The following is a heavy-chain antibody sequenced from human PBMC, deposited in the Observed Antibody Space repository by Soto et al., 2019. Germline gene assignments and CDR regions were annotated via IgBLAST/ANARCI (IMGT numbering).Heavy chain of an antibody. D-gene: IGHD3-10*01. CDR1: GFTFSNYA. Sequence: PGGSLRLSCAASGFTFSNYAMHWVRQAPGKGLEWVAVISYDVDNIYYADSVKGRFTISRDNSKNTLYLQMNSLRTEDTAVYYCAIPMVGPNYFDHWGQGTLVTVSS. CDR2: ISYDVDNI. CDR3: AIPMVGPNYFDH. J-gene: IGHJ4*02. V-gene: IGHV3-30-3*01.